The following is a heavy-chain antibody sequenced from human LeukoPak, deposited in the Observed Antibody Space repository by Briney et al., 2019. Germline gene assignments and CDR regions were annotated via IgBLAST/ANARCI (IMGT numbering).Heavy chain of an antibody. CDR2: IRYDGSNK. Sequence: PGGSLRLSCTASGFTFSSYGMHWVRQAPGKGLEWVAFIRYDGSNKYYADSVKGRFTISRDNCKNTLYLQMNSLRAEEKGVYYCAKDAEDIVVVSAAMRGQYDFDYWGQGTLVTVSS. J-gene: IGHJ4*02. CDR1: GFTFSSYG. CDR3: AKDAEDIVVVSAAMRGQYDFDY. V-gene: IGHV3-30*02. D-gene: IGHD2-2*01.